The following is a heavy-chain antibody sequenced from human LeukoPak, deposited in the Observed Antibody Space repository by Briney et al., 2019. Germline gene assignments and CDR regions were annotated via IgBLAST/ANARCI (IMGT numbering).Heavy chain of an antibody. Sequence: GGSLRLSCAASGFTVSTNYMSWVRQAPGKGLEWVPVLYTDGHTYYADSVKGRFTISRDNSKNTLYLQMNSLRAEDTAVYYCARDRPGGSYLDFDYWGQGTLVTVSS. D-gene: IGHD1-26*01. CDR3: ARDRPGGSYLDFDY. CDR1: GFTVSTNY. CDR2: LYTDGHT. J-gene: IGHJ4*02. V-gene: IGHV3-66*01.